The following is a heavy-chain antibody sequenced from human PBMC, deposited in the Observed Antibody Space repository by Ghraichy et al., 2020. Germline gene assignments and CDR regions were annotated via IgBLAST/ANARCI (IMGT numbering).Heavy chain of an antibody. V-gene: IGHV3-23*01. D-gene: IGHD2-15*01. J-gene: IGHJ5*02. CDR3: AKAWGYCSGGTCPPYNWFDP. CDR1: GFTFSSYT. CDR2: ISGSVRTT. Sequence: GGSLRLSCAASGFTFSSYTMTWVRHAPGKGLEWVSTISGSVRTTYYANSVKGRFTMSRDNSENKLYLKMNSLRTEDAAIYYCAKAWGYCSGGTCPPYNWFDPWGQGTLVTVSS.